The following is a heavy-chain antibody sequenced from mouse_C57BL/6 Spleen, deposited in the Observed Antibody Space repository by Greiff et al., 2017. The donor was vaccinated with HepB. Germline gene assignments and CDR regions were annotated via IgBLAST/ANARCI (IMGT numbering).Heavy chain of an antibody. Sequence: VQVVESGAELVKPGASVKISCKASGYAFSSYWMNWVKQRPGKGLEWIGQIYPGDGDTNYNGKFKGKATLTADKSSSTAYMQLSSLTSEDSAVYFCARKRELPFDYWGQGTTLTVSS. CDR2: IYPGDGDT. J-gene: IGHJ2*01. V-gene: IGHV1-80*01. D-gene: IGHD4-1*01. CDR3: ARKRELPFDY. CDR1: GYAFSSYW.